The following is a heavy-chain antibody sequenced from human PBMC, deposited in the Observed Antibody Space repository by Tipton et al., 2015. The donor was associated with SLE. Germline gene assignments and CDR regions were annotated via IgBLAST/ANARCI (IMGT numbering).Heavy chain of an antibody. CDR2: ISSNGGST. CDR1: GFTFSSYA. V-gene: IGHV3-64*01. CDR3: ARSGADAFDI. J-gene: IGHJ3*02. D-gene: IGHD3-10*01. Sequence: LSLTCAASGFTFSSYAMHWVRQAPGKGLEYVSAISSNGGSTYYANSVKGRFTISRDNSKNTLYLQMGSLRAKDMAVYYCARSGADAFDIWGQGTMVTVSS.